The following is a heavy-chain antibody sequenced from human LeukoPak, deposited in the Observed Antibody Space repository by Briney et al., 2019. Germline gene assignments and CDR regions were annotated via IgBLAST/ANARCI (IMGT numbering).Heavy chain of an antibody. J-gene: IGHJ4*02. CDR2: INTNTGNP. CDR1: VYTFTSYA. D-gene: IGHD3-22*01. Sequence: ASVKVSCKGSVYTFTSYAMNWVRQAPGQGLEWMGWINTNTGNPTYAQGFTGRFVSSLDTSVSTAYLQISSLKAEDTAVYYCARDGDETSYYDSSGYLPMDYWGQGTLVTVSS. V-gene: IGHV7-4-1*02. CDR3: ARDGDETSYYDSSGYLPMDY.